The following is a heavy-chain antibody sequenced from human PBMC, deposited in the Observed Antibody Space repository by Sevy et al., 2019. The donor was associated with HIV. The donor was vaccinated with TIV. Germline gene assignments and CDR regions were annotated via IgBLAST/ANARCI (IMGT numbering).Heavy chain of an antibody. V-gene: IGHV3-21*01. CDR3: ARDGGCTSTSCLLYFDY. CDR1: GFTFSTYT. Sequence: GGSLRLSCAVSGFTFSTYTMNWVRQAPGKGLEWVSSISGFSSYIYYADSLKGRFTTSRDNAKNSLYLQMNSLRAEDTAVYYCARDGGCTSTSCLLYFDYWGQGTLVTVSS. CDR2: ISGFSSYI. D-gene: IGHD2-2*01. J-gene: IGHJ4*01.